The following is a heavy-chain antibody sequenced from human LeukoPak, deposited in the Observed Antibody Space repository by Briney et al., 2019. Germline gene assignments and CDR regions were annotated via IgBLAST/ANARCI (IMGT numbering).Heavy chain of an antibody. V-gene: IGHV5-51*01. J-gene: IGHJ4*02. CDR2: IYPADSDT. CDR3: ARQSRDGSKTRGYYFDY. D-gene: IGHD3-10*01. CDR1: GYIFTHYW. Sequence: GESLKISCQVSGYIFTHYWIGWVCQMPRKGLESMGIIYPADSDTTYSPSFQGQVTISADKSISTVYLQWSSLKASDTAMYYCARQSRDGSKTRGYYFDYWGQGTLVTVSS.